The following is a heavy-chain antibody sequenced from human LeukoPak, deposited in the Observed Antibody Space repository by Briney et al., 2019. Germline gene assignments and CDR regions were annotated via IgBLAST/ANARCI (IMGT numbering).Heavy chain of an antibody. D-gene: IGHD5-18*01. J-gene: IGHJ4*02. CDR2: IHGGGST. CDR3: ARVHIYGRPYFDY. V-gene: IGHV4-38-2*02. Sequence: PSEILSLTCTVSGYSISTGFYWGWIRQPPGKGLEWIGTIHGGGSTNYNPSLKSRLTLSVDTSKNQFTLNLSSVTVADTAIYYCARVHIYGRPYFDYWGQGTLVTVSS. CDR1: GYSISTGFY.